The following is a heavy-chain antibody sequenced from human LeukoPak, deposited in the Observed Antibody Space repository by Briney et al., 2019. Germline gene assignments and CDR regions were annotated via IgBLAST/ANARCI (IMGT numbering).Heavy chain of an antibody. J-gene: IGHJ4*02. CDR3: ARGDSTVTTTFDY. CDR2: ISSSSSTI. D-gene: IGHD4-17*01. CDR1: GFTFSSYG. V-gene: IGHV3-48*04. Sequence: PGGSLRLACAASGFTFSSYGMNWVRQAPGKGLEWVSYISSSSSTIYYADSVKGRFTISRDNAKNSLYLQMNSLRAEDTAVYYCARGDSTVTTTFDYWGKGPLVTVSS.